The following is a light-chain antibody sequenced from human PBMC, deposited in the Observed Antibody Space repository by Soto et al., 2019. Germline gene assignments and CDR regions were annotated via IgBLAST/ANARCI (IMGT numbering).Light chain of an antibody. CDR2: SNY. Sequence: QSVLTQPPSASGTPGQRVTISCSGSSSNIGIKTVNWYQQLPGTAPKLLIYSNYQRPSGVPDRFSGSKSGTSASLAISGLQSEDEADYYCSAWDASLNGYVFGTGTKVTVL. V-gene: IGLV1-44*01. CDR3: SAWDASLNGYV. CDR1: SSNIGIKT. J-gene: IGLJ1*01.